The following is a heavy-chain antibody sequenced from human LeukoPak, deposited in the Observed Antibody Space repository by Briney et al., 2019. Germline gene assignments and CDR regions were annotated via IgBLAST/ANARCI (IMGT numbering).Heavy chain of an antibody. V-gene: IGHV4-34*01. CDR1: GGSFSGYY. J-gene: IGHJ4*02. CDR3: ARELNYYGSGSYYYTDQTFFDH. CDR2: INHSGST. D-gene: IGHD3-10*01. Sequence: SETLSLTCAVYGGSFSGYYWSWIRQPPGKGLEWIGEINHSGSTNYNPSLKSRVTISVDTSKNQFSLKLSSVTAADTAVYYCARELNYYGSGSYYYTDQTFFDHWGQGTLVTVSS.